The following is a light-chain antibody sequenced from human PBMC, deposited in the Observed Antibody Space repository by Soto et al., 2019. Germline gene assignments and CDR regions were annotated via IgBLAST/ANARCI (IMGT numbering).Light chain of an antibody. Sequence: EIVLTQSPATLSLSPGERATLSCRASQSVSSYLAWYQQKPGQAPRLLIYDASNRATGIPARFSGSGPGTDFTLTISSLEPEDFAVYYCQQRSNWHPYTFGQGTKLESK. CDR1: QSVSSY. CDR3: QQRSNWHPYT. CDR2: DAS. J-gene: IGKJ2*01. V-gene: IGKV3D-11*02.